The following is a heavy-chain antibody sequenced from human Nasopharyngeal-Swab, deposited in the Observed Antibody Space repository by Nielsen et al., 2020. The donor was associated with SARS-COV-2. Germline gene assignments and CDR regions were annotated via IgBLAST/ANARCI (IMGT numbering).Heavy chain of an antibody. CDR1: GFTFSRYG. D-gene: IGHD3-3*01. Sequence: GGSLRLSCAASGFTFSRYGMHWVRQAPGKGLEWVAVISYDGSNKYYADSVQGRFTISRDNSKNTLYLQMNSLRAEDTAVYYCAKAVYDFWSGYYTSNYYYYGMDVWGQGTTVTVSS. J-gene: IGHJ6*02. V-gene: IGHV3-30*18. CDR3: AKAVYDFWSGYYTSNYYYYGMDV. CDR2: ISYDGSNK.